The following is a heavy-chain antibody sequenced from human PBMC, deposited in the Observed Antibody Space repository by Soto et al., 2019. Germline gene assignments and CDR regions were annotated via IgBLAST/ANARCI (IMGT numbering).Heavy chain of an antibody. CDR2: ISAYNGNT. CDR1: GYTFTSYG. J-gene: IGHJ4*02. V-gene: IGHV1-18*04. CDR3: ARDAVEMATSNYFDY. Sequence: WASVKVSCKASGYTFTSYGISWVRQAPGQGLEWMGWISAYNGNTNYAQKLQGRVTMTTDTSTSTAYMELRSLRSDDTAVYYCARDAVEMATSNYFDYWGQGTLVTVS.